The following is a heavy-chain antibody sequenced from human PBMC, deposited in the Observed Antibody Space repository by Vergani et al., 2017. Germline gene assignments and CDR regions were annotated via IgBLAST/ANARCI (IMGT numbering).Heavy chain of an antibody. J-gene: IGHJ4*02. Sequence: QVQLQESGPGLVKPSETLSLTCAVSGYSISSGYYWGWIRQPPGKGLEWIGSSYHSGSTYYNPSLKSRVTISVDTSKNQFSLKLSSVTAADTAVYYCASGVTAYYFDYWGQGTLVTVSS. D-gene: IGHD5-18*01. V-gene: IGHV4-38-2*01. CDR3: ASGVTAYYFDY. CDR2: SYHSGST. CDR1: GYSISSGYY.